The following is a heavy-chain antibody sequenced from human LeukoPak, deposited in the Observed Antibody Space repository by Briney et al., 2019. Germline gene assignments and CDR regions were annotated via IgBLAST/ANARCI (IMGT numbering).Heavy chain of an antibody. Sequence: GGSLRLSCAASGFTFSSYWMHWVRQAPGKGLVWVSRINSDGNSANYADSVKGRFTISRDNAKNTLFLQMNSLRAEDTAVYYCARDRLERTNDAFDIWGQETMVTVSS. CDR2: INSDGNSA. J-gene: IGHJ3*02. CDR1: GFTFSSYW. D-gene: IGHD1-1*01. V-gene: IGHV3-74*01. CDR3: ARDRLERTNDAFDI.